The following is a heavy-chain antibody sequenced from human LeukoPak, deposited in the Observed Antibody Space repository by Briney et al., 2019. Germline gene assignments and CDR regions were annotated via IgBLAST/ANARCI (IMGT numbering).Heavy chain of an antibody. J-gene: IGHJ4*02. CDR1: GGSISSGGYY. Sequence: SETLSLTCTVSGGSISSGGYYWSWIRQHPGKGLEWIEYIYYSGSTYYNPSLKSRVTISVDTSKNQFSLKLSSVTAADTAVYYCARAWGSGYYFDYWGQGTLVTVSS. V-gene: IGHV4-31*03. CDR2: IYYSGST. CDR3: ARAWGSGYYFDY. D-gene: IGHD7-27*01.